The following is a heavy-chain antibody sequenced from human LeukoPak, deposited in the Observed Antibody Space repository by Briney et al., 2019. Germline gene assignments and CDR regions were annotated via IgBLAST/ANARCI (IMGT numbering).Heavy chain of an antibody. V-gene: IGHV4-39*01. J-gene: IGHJ5*02. CDR1: GGSFRSGSYY. CDR3: ASPYLIT. Sequence: SETLSLTCTVSGGSFRSGSYYWGWIRQPPGNRLEWIGSVSYDGSTYYNPSLRGRLTISIDTSNSQFSLQLSSVTAADTAVYYCASPYLITWGQGTLVTVSS. CDR2: VSYDGST. D-gene: IGHD2-8*01.